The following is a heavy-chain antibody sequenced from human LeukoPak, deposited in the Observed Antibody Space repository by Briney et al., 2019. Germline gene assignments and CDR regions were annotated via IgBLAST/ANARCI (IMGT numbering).Heavy chain of an antibody. Sequence: PSETLSLTCTVSGGSISSSNYYWGWIRQPPGKGLGWIGIIYYSGSTYYNPSLKSRVTISIDTSKNQLSLNLTSVTAADTAVYYCARITMVRGLVNAFEIWGQGTMVTVSS. J-gene: IGHJ3*02. CDR3: ARITMVRGLVNAFEI. D-gene: IGHD3-10*01. V-gene: IGHV4-39*07. CDR1: GGSISSSNYY. CDR2: IYYSGST.